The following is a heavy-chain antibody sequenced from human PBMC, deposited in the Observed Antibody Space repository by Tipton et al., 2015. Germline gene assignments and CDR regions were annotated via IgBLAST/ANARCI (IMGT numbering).Heavy chain of an antibody. CDR2: ISYDGGNE. CDR1: GFTFSTYG. V-gene: IGHV3-30*18. D-gene: IGHD2-2*01. Sequence: SLRLSCAASGFTFSTYGMHWVRQAPGKGKEWVAVISYDGGNEWYADSVKGRFTISRDNSKNTLWLQMNSLRAEDSAVYYCAKDLSLGYCSTTSCYGFDYWGQGTLVTVSS. CDR3: AKDLSLGYCSTTSCYGFDY. J-gene: IGHJ4*02.